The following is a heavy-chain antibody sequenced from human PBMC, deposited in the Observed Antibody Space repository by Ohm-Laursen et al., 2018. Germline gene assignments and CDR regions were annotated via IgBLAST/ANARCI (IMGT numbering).Heavy chain of an antibody. V-gene: IGHV4-34*01. CDR2: INHSGST. CDR3: ARVKQWPIYAFDI. J-gene: IGHJ3*02. Sequence: SETLSLTWAVYGGSFRGYYWSWIRQPPGKGLEWIGEINHSGSTNYSPSLKSRVTISVDKSKNQFSLKLSSVTAADTAVYYCARVKQWPIYAFDIWGQGTMVTVSS. CDR1: GGSFRGYY. D-gene: IGHD6-19*01.